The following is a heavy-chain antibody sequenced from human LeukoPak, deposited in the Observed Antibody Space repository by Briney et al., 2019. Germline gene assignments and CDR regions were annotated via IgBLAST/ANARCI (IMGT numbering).Heavy chain of an antibody. CDR3: AKAEEGVRGAD. Sequence: PGGSLRLSCAASGFTVSSNYMSWVRQAPGKGLEWVSVIYSGGSTYYADSVKGRFTISRDNSKNTLYLQMNSLRAEDTAVYYCAKAEEGVRGADWGQGTLVTVSS. CDR1: GFTVSSNY. V-gene: IGHV3-53*01. CDR2: IYSGGST. J-gene: IGHJ4*02. D-gene: IGHD3-10*01.